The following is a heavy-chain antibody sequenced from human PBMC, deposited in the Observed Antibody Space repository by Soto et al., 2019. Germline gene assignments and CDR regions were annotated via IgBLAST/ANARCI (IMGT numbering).Heavy chain of an antibody. CDR1: GFTFSSYS. Sequence: EVQLVESGGGLVKPGGSLRLSCAASGFTFSSYSMNWVRQAPGKGLECVSSISSSSSYIYYADSVKGRFTISRDNAKNSLYLQMNSLRAEDTAVYYCARDGAIFGVVNPVDYWGQGTLVTVSS. V-gene: IGHV3-21*01. CDR2: ISSSSSYI. J-gene: IGHJ4*02. CDR3: ARDGAIFGVVNPVDY. D-gene: IGHD3-3*01.